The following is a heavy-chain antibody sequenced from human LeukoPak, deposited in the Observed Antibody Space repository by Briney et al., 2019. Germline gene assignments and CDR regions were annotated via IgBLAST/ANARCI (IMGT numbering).Heavy chain of an antibody. CDR3: ARAPYDFWSASPRAYYAMDV. J-gene: IGHJ6*02. D-gene: IGHD3-3*01. Sequence: SETLSPTCTVSGGSITSHYWNWIRQPPGKGLEWIGYIYNIGNTNYNPSLKSRVTISLDTSKNQFSLKLSSLTAADTAVYYCARAPYDFWSASPRAYYAMDVWGQGTTVTVSS. V-gene: IGHV4-59*11. CDR1: GGSITSHY. CDR2: IYNIGNT.